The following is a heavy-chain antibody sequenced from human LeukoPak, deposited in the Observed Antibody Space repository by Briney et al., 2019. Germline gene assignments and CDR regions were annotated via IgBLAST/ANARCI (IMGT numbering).Heavy chain of an antibody. CDR3: ARGVGDSSGLPGQNWFDP. CDR2: MNPNSGNT. J-gene: IGHJ5*02. Sequence: ASVKVSCKASGYTFTSYDINWVRQATGQGLEWMGWMNPNSGNTGYAQKFQGRVTMTRNTSISTAYMELSSLRSEDTAVYYCARGVGDSSGLPGQNWFDPWGQGTLVTVSS. D-gene: IGHD3-22*01. V-gene: IGHV1-8*01. CDR1: GYTFTSYD.